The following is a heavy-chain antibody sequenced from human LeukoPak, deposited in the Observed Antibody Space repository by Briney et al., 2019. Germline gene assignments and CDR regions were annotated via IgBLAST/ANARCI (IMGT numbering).Heavy chain of an antibody. CDR2: IKQDGSEK. V-gene: IGHV3-7*01. Sequence: GGSLRLSCAASGFTFSSYWMSWVRQAPGKGLEWVANIKQDGSEKYYVDSVKGRFTISRDNAKNSLYLQMDSLRAEDTAVYYCASVITMVRGVPADHFDYWGQGTLVTVSS. CDR1: GFTFSSYW. J-gene: IGHJ4*02. CDR3: ASVITMVRGVPADHFDY. D-gene: IGHD3-10*01.